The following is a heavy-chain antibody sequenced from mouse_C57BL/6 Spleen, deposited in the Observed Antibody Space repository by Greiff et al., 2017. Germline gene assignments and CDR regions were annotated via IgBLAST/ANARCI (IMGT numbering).Heavy chain of an antibody. CDR1: GYSITSGYY. Sequence: EVKLVESGPGLVKPSQSLSLTCSVTGYSITSGYYWNWIRQFPGNKLEWMGYISYDGSNNYNPSLKNRISITRDTSKNQFFLKLNSVTTEDTATYYCARESFKGGYFDVWGTGTTVTVSS. CDR3: ARESFKGGYFDV. J-gene: IGHJ1*03. V-gene: IGHV3-6*01. CDR2: ISYDGSN.